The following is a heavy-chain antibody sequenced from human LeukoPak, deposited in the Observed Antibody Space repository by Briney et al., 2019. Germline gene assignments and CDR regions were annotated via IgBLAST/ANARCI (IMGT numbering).Heavy chain of an antibody. CDR1: GYTFTSYY. J-gene: IGHJ1*01. D-gene: IGHD2-21*02. Sequence: ASVKVPCKASGYTFTSYYMHWVRQAPGQGLEWMGIINPSGGSTSYAQKFQGRVTMTRDTSTSTVYMELSSLRSEDTAVYYCARSSHIVVVTAILGEHFQHWGQGTLVTVSS. V-gene: IGHV1-46*01. CDR2: INPSGGST. CDR3: ARSSHIVVVTAILGEHFQH.